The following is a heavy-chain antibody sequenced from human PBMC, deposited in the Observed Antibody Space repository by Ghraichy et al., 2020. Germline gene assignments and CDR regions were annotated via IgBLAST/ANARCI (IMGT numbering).Heavy chain of an antibody. J-gene: IGHJ4*02. V-gene: IGHV4-61*01. D-gene: IGHD2-2*02. CDR1: GGSVSSGSYY. CDR3: ARGAFYCSSTSCYNPHFDY. CDR2: IYYSGST. Sequence: SETLSLTCTVSGGSVSSGSYYWSWIRQPPGKGLEWIGYIYYSGSTNYNPSLKSRVTISVDTSKNQFSLKLSSVTAADTAVYYCARGAFYCSSTSCYNPHFDYWGQGTLVTVSS.